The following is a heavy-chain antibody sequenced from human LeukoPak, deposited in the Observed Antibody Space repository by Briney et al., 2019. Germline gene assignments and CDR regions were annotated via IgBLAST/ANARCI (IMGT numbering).Heavy chain of an antibody. D-gene: IGHD2-21*02. CDR1: GYTFTSYY. CDR2: INPSGGST. V-gene: IGHV1-46*03. CDR3: TTRDGGYFDY. Sequence: ASVKVSCKASGYTFTSYYMHWVRQAPGQGLEWMGIINPSGGSTGYAQKFQGRVTMTRDTSTSTVYMELSSLRSEDTAVYYCTTRDGGYFDYWGQGTLVTVSS. J-gene: IGHJ4*02.